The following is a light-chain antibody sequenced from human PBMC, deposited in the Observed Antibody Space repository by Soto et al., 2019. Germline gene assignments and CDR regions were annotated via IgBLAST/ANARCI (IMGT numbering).Light chain of an antibody. V-gene: IGKV1-39*01. J-gene: IGKJ3*01. CDR2: AAS. Sequence: DIQMTQSPSSLSASVGDRVTITCRASQSISSYLNWYQQKPGKAPKLLIYAASSLQSGVPSRFSGSGSGTDFTLTISSLQPLDFATYYCQQSYSTPRLLGPGTKVDIK. CDR1: QSISSY. CDR3: QQSYSTPRL.